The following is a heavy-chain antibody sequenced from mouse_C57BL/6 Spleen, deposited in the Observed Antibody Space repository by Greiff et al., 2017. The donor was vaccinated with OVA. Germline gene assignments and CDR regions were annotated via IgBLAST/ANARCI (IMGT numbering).Heavy chain of an antibody. Sequence: QVQLQQSGPELVKPGASVKISCKASGYAFSSSWMNWVKQRPGKGLEWIGRIYPGDGDTNYNGKFKGKATLTADKSSSTAYMQLSSLTSEDSAVYFCARGGGNYVPYYYAMDYWGQGTSVTVSS. CDR3: ARGGGNYVPYYYAMDY. D-gene: IGHD2-1*01. J-gene: IGHJ4*01. CDR2: IYPGDGDT. CDR1: GYAFSSSW. V-gene: IGHV1-82*01.